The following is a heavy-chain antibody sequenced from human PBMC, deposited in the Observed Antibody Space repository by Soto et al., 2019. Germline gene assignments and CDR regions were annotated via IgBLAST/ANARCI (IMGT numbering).Heavy chain of an antibody. V-gene: IGHV3-48*03. J-gene: IGHJ6*02. D-gene: IGHD3-3*01. CDR1: GFTFSSYE. CDR3: AREERTYYDFWSGYYGRDYYYGMDV. Sequence: EVQLVESGGGLVQPGGSLRLSCAASGFTFSSYEMNWVRQAPGKGLEWVSYISSSGSTIYYADSVKGRFTISRDNAKNSLYLQMNSLRAEDTAVYYCAREERTYYDFWSGYYGRDYYYGMDVWGQGTTVTVSS. CDR2: ISSSGSTI.